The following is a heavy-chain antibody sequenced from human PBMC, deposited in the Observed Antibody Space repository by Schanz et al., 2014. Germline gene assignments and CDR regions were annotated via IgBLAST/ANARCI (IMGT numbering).Heavy chain of an antibody. D-gene: IGHD6-19*01. J-gene: IGHJ4*02. Sequence: DVQLVESGGGLVQPGGSLRLSCAASGFAFSSYAMTWVRQAPGKGLEWVSALSGSGGSTFYTDSVKGRFTISRDGSKNTLYLQMNSLRAEDTAVYYCARKTDSSGTGDYWGQGTLVTVSS. CDR3: ARKTDSSGTGDY. V-gene: IGHV3-23*04. CDR1: GFAFSSYA. CDR2: LSGSGGST.